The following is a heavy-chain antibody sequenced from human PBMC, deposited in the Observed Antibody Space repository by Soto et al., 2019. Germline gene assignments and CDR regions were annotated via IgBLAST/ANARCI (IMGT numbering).Heavy chain of an antibody. J-gene: IGHJ4*02. V-gene: IGHV1-2*02. CDR1: GYTFTAYY. D-gene: IGHD5-12*01. CDR3: AKDAMSGYDYHSFDF. Sequence: QVQLVQSGAELKKPGASMKVSCKASGYTFTAYYIHWVRQAPGQGLEWMGWISPHSGGTNYAQKFQGRVTMTRDTSITTVYMELSSLRSYDTAVYFCAKDAMSGYDYHSFDFWGQGALVTVSS. CDR2: ISPHSGGT.